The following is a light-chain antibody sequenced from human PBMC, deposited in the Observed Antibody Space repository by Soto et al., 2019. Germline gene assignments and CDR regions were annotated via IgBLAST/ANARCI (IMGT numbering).Light chain of an antibody. J-gene: IGKJ4*01. CDR2: DAS. CDR3: QQRSTWSQVT. CDR1: QSVSSY. Sequence: EIVLTQSPATLSLSPGERATLSCRSSQSVSSYFAWYQQKPCQATRLLIYDASTMATGIPARFSGSGSGADFTRTNSSLDHEDLAVYYCQQRSTWSQVTCGGGTKVQIK. V-gene: IGKV3-11*01.